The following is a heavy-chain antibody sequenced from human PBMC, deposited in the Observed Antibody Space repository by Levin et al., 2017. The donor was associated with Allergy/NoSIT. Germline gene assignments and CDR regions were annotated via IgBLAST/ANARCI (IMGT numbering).Heavy chain of an antibody. D-gene: IGHD4-17*01. CDR1: GYTFTSYG. CDR2: ISAYNGNT. CDR3: ARDRPTVTTMDDAFDI. V-gene: IGHV1-18*01. J-gene: IGHJ3*02. Sequence: EASVKVSCKASGYTFTSYGISWVRQAPGQGLEWMGWISAYNGNTNYAQKLQGRVTMTTDTSTSTAYMELRSLRSDDTAVYYCARDRPTVTTMDDAFDIWGQGTMVTVSS.